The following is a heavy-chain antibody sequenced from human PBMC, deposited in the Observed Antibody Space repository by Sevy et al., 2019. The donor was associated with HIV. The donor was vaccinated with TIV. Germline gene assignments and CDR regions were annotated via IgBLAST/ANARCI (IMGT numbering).Heavy chain of an antibody. V-gene: IGHV1-69*13. D-gene: IGHD3-3*01. Sequence: ASVKVSCKASGGTFSSYAISWVRQAPGQGLEWMGGIIPIFGTANYAQKFQGRVTITADESTSTAYMELSSLRSEDTAVYYCARVGRFCSGYWADYYYGMDVWGQGTTVTVSS. CDR3: ARVGRFCSGYWADYYYGMDV. J-gene: IGHJ6*02. CDR2: IIPIFGTA. CDR1: GGTFSSYA.